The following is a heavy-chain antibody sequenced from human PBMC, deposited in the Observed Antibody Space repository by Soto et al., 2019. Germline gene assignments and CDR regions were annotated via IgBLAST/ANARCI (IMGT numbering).Heavy chain of an antibody. J-gene: IGHJ4*02. Sequence: QVQLVQSGAEVKKPGASVRVSCKASGYTFSRYGISWVRQAPGQGLEWMGWISGFNGNTKESEKLQGRVTLTTDTAANTAHMELRGLRSDDTAVYYCARASAYSTPWSFGNWGQGTLVTVSS. V-gene: IGHV1-18*01. CDR3: ARASAYSTPWSFGN. CDR1: GYTFSRYG. D-gene: IGHD6-13*01. CDR2: ISGFNGNT.